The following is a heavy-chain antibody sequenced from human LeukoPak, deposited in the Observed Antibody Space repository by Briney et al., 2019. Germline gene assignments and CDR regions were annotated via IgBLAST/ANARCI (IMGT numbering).Heavy chain of an antibody. V-gene: IGHV1-3*01. CDR3: ARDRLTSGDSEGY. CDR2: INAVNGNT. Sequence: GASVKVSCKASGYTFTSYAMHWVRQAPGQRLEWMGWINAVNGNTKYSKKFQGRVTITTDTSASTANMELSILTSEDTAVYYCARDRLTSGDSEGYWGQGTLVTVSS. J-gene: IGHJ4*02. CDR1: GYTFTSYA. D-gene: IGHD4-17*01.